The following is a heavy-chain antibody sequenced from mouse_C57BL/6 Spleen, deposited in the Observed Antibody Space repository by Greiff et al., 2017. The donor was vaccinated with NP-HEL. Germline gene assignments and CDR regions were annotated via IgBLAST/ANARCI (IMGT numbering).Heavy chain of an antibody. CDR2: IWTGGGT. Sequence: VQVVESGPGLVAPSQSLSITCTVSGFSLTSYAISWVRQPPGKGLEWLGVIWTGGGTNYNSALKSRLSISKDNSKSQVFLKMNSLQTDDTARYYCASSSSPGTWFAYWGQGTLVTVSA. V-gene: IGHV2-9-1*01. J-gene: IGHJ3*01. CDR3: ASSSSPGTWFAY. CDR1: GFSLTSYA. D-gene: IGHD4-1*01.